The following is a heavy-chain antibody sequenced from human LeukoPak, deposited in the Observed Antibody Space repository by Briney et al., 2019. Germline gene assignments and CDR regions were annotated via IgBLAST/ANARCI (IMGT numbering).Heavy chain of an antibody. CDR2: IIPIFGTA. D-gene: IGHD4-17*01. Sequence: ASVKVSCKASGGTFSSYAISWVRQAPGQGLEWMGRIIPIFGTANYAQKFQGRVTTTTDESTSTAYMELSSLRSEDTAVYYCARAEPYGDYYFDYWGQGTLVTVSS. V-gene: IGHV1-69*05. CDR1: GGTFSSYA. J-gene: IGHJ4*02. CDR3: ARAEPYGDYYFDY.